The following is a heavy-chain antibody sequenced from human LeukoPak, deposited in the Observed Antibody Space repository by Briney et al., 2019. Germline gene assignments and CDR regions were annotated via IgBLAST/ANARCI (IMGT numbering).Heavy chain of an antibody. CDR2: ISYDGSNK. V-gene: IGHV3-30*04. Sequence: GGSLRLSCAASGFTFSSYAMHWVRQAPGKGLEWVAVISYDGSNKYYADSVEGRFTISRDNSKNTLYLQMNSLRAEDTAVYYCARDYYGSGSYHFDYWGQGTLVTVSS. CDR3: ARDYYGSGSYHFDY. J-gene: IGHJ4*02. D-gene: IGHD3-10*01. CDR1: GFTFSSYA.